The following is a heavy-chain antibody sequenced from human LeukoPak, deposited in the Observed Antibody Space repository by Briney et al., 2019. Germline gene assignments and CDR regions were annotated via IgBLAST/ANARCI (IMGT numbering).Heavy chain of an antibody. D-gene: IGHD1-26*01. CDR1: GFTFSSNA. CDR3: AKGGSLRTYYYYGMDV. J-gene: IGHJ6*02. V-gene: IGHV3-23*01. Sequence: GGSLRLSCAASGFTFSSNAMSWVRQAPGEGLEWVSAISGSGGSTYYADSVKGRFTISRDNSKNTLYLQMNSLRAEDTAVYYCAKGGSLRTYYYYGMDVWGQGTTVTVSS. CDR2: ISGSGGST.